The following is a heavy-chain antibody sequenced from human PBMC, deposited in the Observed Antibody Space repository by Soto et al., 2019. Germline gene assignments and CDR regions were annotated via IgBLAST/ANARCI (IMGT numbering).Heavy chain of an antibody. D-gene: IGHD2-8*01. Sequence: AXVKVSCKASGYTFTGYYKHWGXQAPGQGLEWMGWINPNSGGTNYAQKFQGRVTMTRDTSISTAYMELSRLRSDDTAVYYCARVGYCTNGVCYPSYFDYWGQGTXVTVSS. CDR3: ARVGYCTNGVCYPSYFDY. CDR1: GYTFTGYY. J-gene: IGHJ4*02. CDR2: INPNSGGT. V-gene: IGHV1-2*02.